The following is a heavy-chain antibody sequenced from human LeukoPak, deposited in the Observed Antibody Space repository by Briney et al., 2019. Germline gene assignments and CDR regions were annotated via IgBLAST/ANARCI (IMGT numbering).Heavy chain of an antibody. V-gene: IGHV4-59*01. D-gene: IGHD6-13*01. CDR3: ARRDSSSWWSYFDY. Sequence: SETQSLTCTVSGGSISGYYWSWIRQPPGKGLEWIGYIYYSGSTNYNPSLKSRVTISVDTSKNQFSLKLSSVTAADTAVYYCARRDSSSWWSYFDYWGQGTLLTVSS. J-gene: IGHJ4*02. CDR2: IYYSGST. CDR1: GGSISGYY.